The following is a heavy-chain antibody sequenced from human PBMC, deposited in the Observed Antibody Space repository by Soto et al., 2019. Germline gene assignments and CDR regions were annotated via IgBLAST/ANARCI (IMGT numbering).Heavy chain of an antibody. CDR2: AIPVFGTT. V-gene: IGHV1-69*01. CDR3: ARTYIAASSPAASDL. J-gene: IGHJ3*01. CDR1: GDTFMYYA. D-gene: IGHD6-13*01. Sequence: QVQLVQSGAEVRKPGSSVKVSCKASGDTFMYYAFTWVRQAPGQGLEWVGQAIPVFGTTNHAQKFQGRVTCPVEESTSTASVELSSLRFEDTAVYFCARTYIAASSPAASDLWGQGTTVTVSS.